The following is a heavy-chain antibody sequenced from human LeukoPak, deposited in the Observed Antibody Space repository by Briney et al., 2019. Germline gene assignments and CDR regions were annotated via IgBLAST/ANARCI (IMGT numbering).Heavy chain of an antibody. CDR3: TKAPVRSCTGTFCYPFDY. J-gene: IGHJ4*02. Sequence: GGSLRLSCAASGFTFINYAMSWVRQTPGKGLEWVSAAVGGRPDTYHADSVRGRFTVSRDNSMNTLYLQMNSLRVEDTAVYYCTKAPVRSCTGTFCYPFDYWGQGILVTVSS. D-gene: IGHD2-8*02. CDR2: AVGGRPDT. V-gene: IGHV3-23*01. CDR1: GFTFINYA.